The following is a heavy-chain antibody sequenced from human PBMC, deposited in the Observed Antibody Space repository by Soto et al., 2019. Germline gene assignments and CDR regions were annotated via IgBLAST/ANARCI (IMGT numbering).Heavy chain of an antibody. J-gene: IGHJ4*02. V-gene: IGHV4-59*08. CDR1: GGSISSYY. Sequence: QVQLQESGPGLVKPSETLSLTCTVSGGSISSYYWSWIRQPPGKGLEWIGYIYYSGSTNYNPSLKSRVTISVDTSKNQFSLKLSSVTAADTAIYYCARHNRGGSPPDYWGQGTLVTVSS. CDR2: IYYSGST. D-gene: IGHD2-15*01. CDR3: ARHNRGGSPPDY.